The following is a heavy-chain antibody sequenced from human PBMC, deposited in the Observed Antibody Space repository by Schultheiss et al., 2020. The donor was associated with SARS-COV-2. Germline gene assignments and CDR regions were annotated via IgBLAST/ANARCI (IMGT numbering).Heavy chain of an antibody. CDR2: IYYRGRT. CDR1: GGSISSGGYY. CDR3: ATSSGGSWEDFDY. V-gene: IGHV4-31*03. Sequence: SETLSLTCTVSGGSISSGGYYWSWIRQYPGKGLEWIGYIYYRGRTYYNPSLKSRISISEDTSKKQFSLKLSSVTAADTAVYYCATSSGGSWEDFDYWGQGIPVTVSS. D-gene: IGHD2-15*01. J-gene: IGHJ4*02.